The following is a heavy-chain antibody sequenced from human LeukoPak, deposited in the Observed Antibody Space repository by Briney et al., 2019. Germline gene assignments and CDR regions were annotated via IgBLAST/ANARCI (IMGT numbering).Heavy chain of an antibody. J-gene: IGHJ4*02. CDR1: GFTFSNYW. Sequence: GGSLRLSCAASGFTFSNYWMSWVRQAPGKGLEWVANIKQDRSEKYYVDSVKGRFTISRDNAKNSLYLQMNSLRAEDTAVYYCAKEYGSGSYYPYWGQGTLVTVSS. D-gene: IGHD3-10*01. CDR3: AKEYGSGSYYPY. CDR2: IKQDRSEK. V-gene: IGHV3-7*03.